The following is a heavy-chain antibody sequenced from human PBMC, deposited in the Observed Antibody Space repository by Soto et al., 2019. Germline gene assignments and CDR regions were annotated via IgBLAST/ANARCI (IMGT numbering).Heavy chain of an antibody. CDR3: ARDQNGSPHFDY. CDR1: GGYISDSNW. D-gene: IGHD1-26*01. V-gene: IGHV4-4*02. J-gene: IGHJ4*02. CDR2: IFHSGST. Sequence: SETLSVTCAVAGGYISDSNWWSWVRQPPGKGLEWIGDIFHSGSTNYNPSLKSRATISVDTSKNLFSLKLSSVTAADTAVYYCARDQNGSPHFDYWGQGTLVTVSS.